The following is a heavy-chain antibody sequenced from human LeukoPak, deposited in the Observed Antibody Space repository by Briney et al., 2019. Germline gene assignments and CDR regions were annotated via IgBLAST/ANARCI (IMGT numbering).Heavy chain of an antibody. D-gene: IGHD6-19*01. CDR1: GFAFSSFA. V-gene: IGHV3-23*01. CDR3: TKGLHVGVAVADYYYFYMDV. J-gene: IGHJ6*03. CDR2: INGGGNTT. Sequence: GGALRLSCAASGFAFSSFAMGWVRQSPGKGLEWVSNINGGGNTTFYADSVKGRFTISRDNSKNTLYLHMNSLRPDDTAIYYCTKGLHVGVAVADYYYFYMDVWGRGTAVTVSS.